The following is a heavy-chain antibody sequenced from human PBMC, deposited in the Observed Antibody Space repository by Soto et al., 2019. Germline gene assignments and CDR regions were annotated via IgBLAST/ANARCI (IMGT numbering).Heavy chain of an antibody. V-gene: IGHV4-31*03. CDR3: ARVRSTTDVGTRFDP. CDR2: IYYSGST. J-gene: IGHJ5*02. CDR1: DGSIISRGYY. D-gene: IGHD2-2*01. Sequence: SQTKSLTCTVSDGSIISRGYYWSWIRQHPGKGLEWIGYIYYSGSTYYNPSLKSRVTISVDTSRNQFSLKLSSVTAADTAVYYCARVRSTTDVGTRFDPLGQGNLVTVS.